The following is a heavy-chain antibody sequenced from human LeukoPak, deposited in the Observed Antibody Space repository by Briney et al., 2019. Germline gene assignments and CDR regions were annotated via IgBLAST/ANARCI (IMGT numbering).Heavy chain of an antibody. D-gene: IGHD6-19*01. J-gene: IGHJ4*02. CDR3: GYGRGWIFDC. Sequence: HPGGSLRLSGIVSGGTFSSYYMTWVPQARGKGLEWVANIKQDGSEKFNVDSVKGRFTISRDNAKNSLYLQMNSLRVEDTAMYYCGYGRGWIFDCRGQGALVTVSS. V-gene: IGHV3-7*01. CDR1: GGTFSSYY. CDR2: IKQDGSEK.